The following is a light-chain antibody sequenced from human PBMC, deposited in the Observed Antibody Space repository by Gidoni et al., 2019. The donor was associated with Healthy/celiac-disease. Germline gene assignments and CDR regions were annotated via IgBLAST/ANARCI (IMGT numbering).Light chain of an antibody. CDR2: YNN. Sequence: QSVLTQPPAVSSPPGRKGPISCSGSSTNIGKHYVSWDQQLPATAPKLLIYYNNKRPARIPDRFSGSKSGTSATPGTPALHTRHDADYYGGTCNSSPSDAPVVFGGGTKLTVL. J-gene: IGLJ2*01. CDR3: GTCNSSPSDAPVV. V-gene: IGLV1-51*01. CDR1: STNIGKHY.